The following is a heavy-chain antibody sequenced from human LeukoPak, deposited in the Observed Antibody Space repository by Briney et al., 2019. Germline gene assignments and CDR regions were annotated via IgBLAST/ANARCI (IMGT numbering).Heavy chain of an antibody. CDR1: GFTFSTYS. CDR3: AKVPRGSYYYFDY. D-gene: IGHD1-26*01. V-gene: IGHV3-48*01. CDR2: ISSSSTAI. Sequence: PGGSLRLSCAASGFTFSTYSMNWVRQAPGKGLEWVSYISSSSTAIYYADSVKGRFTISRDNSKNTLYLQMNSLRAEDTAVYYCAKVPRGSYYYFDYWGQGTLVTVSS. J-gene: IGHJ4*02.